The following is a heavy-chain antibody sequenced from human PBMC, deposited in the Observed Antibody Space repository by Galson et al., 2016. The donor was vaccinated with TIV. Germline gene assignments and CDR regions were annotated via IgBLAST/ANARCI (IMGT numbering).Heavy chain of an antibody. CDR3: ASEGIYYYDSSGED. CDR2: IFGTT. V-gene: IGHV1-69*06. Sequence: IFGTTNYAQKFQGRVTITADKSTSTAYMELSSLTSADTAVYFCASEGIYYYDSSGEDWGRGTLVTVSS. D-gene: IGHD3-22*01. J-gene: IGHJ4*02.